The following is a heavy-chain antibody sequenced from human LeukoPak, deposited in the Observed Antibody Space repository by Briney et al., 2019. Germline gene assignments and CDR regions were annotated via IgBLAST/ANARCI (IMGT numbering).Heavy chain of an antibody. Sequence: SETLSLTCTVSGGSISSYYWSWIRQPPGKGLEWIGYIYYSGSTNYNPSLKSRVTISVDTSKNQFSLKLSSVTAADTAVYYCARGEWELLSHYWYFDLWGRGTLVTVSS. V-gene: IGHV4-59*01. D-gene: IGHD1-26*01. J-gene: IGHJ2*01. CDR3: ARGEWELLSHYWYFDL. CDR1: GGSISSYY. CDR2: IYYSGST.